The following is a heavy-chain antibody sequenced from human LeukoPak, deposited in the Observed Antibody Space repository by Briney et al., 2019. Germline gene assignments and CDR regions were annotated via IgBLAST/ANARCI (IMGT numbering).Heavy chain of an antibody. Sequence: SQTLSLTCTVSGGSISSGDYYWSWIRQPPGKGLEWIGYIYYSGSTYYNPSLKSRVTISVDTSKNQFSLKLSSVTAADTAVYYCARQIAAAFFFDPWGQGTLVTVSS. CDR2: IYYSGST. CDR3: ARQIAAAFFFDP. CDR1: GGSISSGDYY. V-gene: IGHV4-30-4*01. D-gene: IGHD6-13*01. J-gene: IGHJ5*02.